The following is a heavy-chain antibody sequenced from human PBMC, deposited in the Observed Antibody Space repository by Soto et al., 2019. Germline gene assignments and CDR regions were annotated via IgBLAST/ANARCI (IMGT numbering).Heavy chain of an antibody. D-gene: IGHD3-22*01. V-gene: IGHV4-61*01. J-gene: IGHJ4*02. CDR1: GGSVSSGSYY. CDR3: ARGEGSYYDSSGYYYN. Sequence: PETLSLTCPVSGGSVSSGSYYWSWIRQPAGKGLEWIGYLYYSGSSNYNPSLKSRVTISVDTSKNQFSLKLSSVTAADTAVYYCARGEGSYYDSSGYYYNWGQGTLVTVSS. CDR2: LYYSGSS.